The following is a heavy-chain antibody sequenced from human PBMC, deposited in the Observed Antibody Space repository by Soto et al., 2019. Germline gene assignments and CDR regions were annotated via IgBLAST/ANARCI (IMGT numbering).Heavy chain of an antibody. CDR3: ARDGEVNWNLKYYYMDV. CDR1: GFTFSSYG. D-gene: IGHD1-7*01. V-gene: IGHV3-33*01. CDR2: IWYDGSNK. J-gene: IGHJ6*03. Sequence: GGSLRLSCAASGFTFSSYGMHWVRQAPGKGLEWVAVIWYDGSNKYYADSVKGRFTISRDNSKNTLYLQMNSLRAEDTAVYYCARDGEVNWNLKYYYMDVWGKGTTVTVSS.